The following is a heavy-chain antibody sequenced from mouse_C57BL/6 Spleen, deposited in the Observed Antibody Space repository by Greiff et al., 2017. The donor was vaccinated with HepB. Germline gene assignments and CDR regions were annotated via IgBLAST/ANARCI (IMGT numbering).Heavy chain of an antibody. CDR2: ISSGSSTI. V-gene: IGHV5-17*01. CDR1: GFTFSDYG. Sequence: EVKVVESGGGLVKPGGSLKLSCAASGFTFSDYGMHWVRQAPEKGLEWVAYISSGSSTIYYADTVKGRFTISRDNAKNTLFLQMTSLRSEDTAMYYCAKGDYGNYDYWGQGTTLTVSS. CDR3: AKGDYGNYDY. D-gene: IGHD2-1*01. J-gene: IGHJ2*01.